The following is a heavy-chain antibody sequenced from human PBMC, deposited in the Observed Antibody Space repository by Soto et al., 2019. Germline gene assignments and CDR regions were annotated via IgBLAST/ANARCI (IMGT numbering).Heavy chain of an antibody. CDR3: ARLEGLATISYYFDF. Sequence: QLQESGPGPVKPSETLSLTCSVSGDSINSDKYYWGWIRQPPGKGLEWIGSIYYRGNTYYNPSLQTRVTISLDKSKSQFSLRLNSVPAADSAVYFCARLEGLATISYYFDFWGQGAQVTVSS. CDR2: IYYRGNT. J-gene: IGHJ4*02. D-gene: IGHD3-9*01. V-gene: IGHV4-39*01. CDR1: GDSINSDKYY.